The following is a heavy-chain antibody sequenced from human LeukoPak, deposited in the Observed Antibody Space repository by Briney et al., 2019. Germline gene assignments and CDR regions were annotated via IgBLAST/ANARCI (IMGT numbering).Heavy chain of an antibody. J-gene: IGHJ6*02. V-gene: IGHV3-23*01. CDR1: GFTFSSYA. CDR3: AKAAGYSYGYGDYYYYGMDV. CDR2: ISGSGGST. D-gene: IGHD5-18*01. Sequence: PGGPLRLSCAASGFTFSSYAMSWVRQAPGKGLEGGSAISGSGGSTYYADSVKGWFTISRDNSKNTLYLQMNSLRAEDTAVYYCAKAAGYSYGYGDYYYYGMDVWGQGTTVTVSS.